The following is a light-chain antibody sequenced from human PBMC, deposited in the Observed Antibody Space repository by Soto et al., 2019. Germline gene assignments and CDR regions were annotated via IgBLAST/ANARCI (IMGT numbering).Light chain of an antibody. CDR2: DVS. CDR1: SSDVGGYNY. Sequence: QSVLTQPASVSGSPGPSTTISCTGTSSDVGGYNYVSWYQQHPGKAPKPMIYDVSNRPSGVSNRFSGSKSGNTASQTISGLKAEYEGEYYCSSYTGSSTLVFGTGTKLTVL. V-gene: IGLV2-14*01. J-gene: IGLJ1*01. CDR3: SSYTGSSTLV.